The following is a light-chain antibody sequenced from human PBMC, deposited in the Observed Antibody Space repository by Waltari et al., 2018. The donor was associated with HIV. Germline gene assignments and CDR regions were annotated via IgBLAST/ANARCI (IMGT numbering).Light chain of an antibody. V-gene: IGKV1-39*01. CDR2: SAY. CDR1: QAISTY. Sequence: DIQMTQYPSSLSASLGDSVVITCRASQAISTYLNWYQQKPGKAPVLLVYSAYTLQPGAPSRFRGAGSGRDFSLSISGLQTEDFATYFCQQSYGSPFNFGPAT. CDR3: QQSYGSPFN. J-gene: IGKJ3*01.